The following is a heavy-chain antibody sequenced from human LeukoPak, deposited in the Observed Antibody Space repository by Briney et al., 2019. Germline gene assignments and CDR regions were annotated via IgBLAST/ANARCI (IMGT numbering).Heavy chain of an antibody. D-gene: IGHD1-14*01. CDR1: GFTFSSYA. CDR2: ISAGGA. CDR3: AKLTSA. V-gene: IGHV3-23*01. Sequence: GGSLRLSCAASGFTFSSYAMSWVRQAPGKGLEWVSSISAGGAYYAASVKGRFTISRDNSKNTVYLQMNSLRGDDTAMYYCAKLTSAWGQGTLVTVSS. J-gene: IGHJ5*02.